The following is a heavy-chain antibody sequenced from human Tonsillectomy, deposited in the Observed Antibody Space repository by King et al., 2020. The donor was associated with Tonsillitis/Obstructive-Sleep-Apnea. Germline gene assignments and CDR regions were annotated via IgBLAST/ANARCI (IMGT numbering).Heavy chain of an antibody. Sequence: EVQLVESGGGLVKSGGSLRLSCAASGFTFRSSSMSWVRQAPGKGLEWVSSISSRSTYIYYADSVEGRFTISRDNAKNSLYLQMNSLRAEDTAVYYCARHLATDNITWGMDVWGKGTTVTVSS. CDR3: ARHLATDNITWGMDV. CDR2: ISSRSTYI. V-gene: IGHV3-21*01. J-gene: IGHJ6*03. D-gene: IGHD4-17*01. CDR1: GFTFRSSS.